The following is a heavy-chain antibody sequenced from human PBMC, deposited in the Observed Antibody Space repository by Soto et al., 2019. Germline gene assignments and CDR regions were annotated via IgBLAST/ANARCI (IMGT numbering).Heavy chain of an antibody. CDR3: ARSQGSSTSLEIYYYYYYGMDV. CDR2: IIPITGTA. D-gene: IGHD2-2*01. CDR1: GCTFSSYA. Sequence: QVHLVQSGAEVKKPGSSVKVSCKASGCTFSSYAISWVRQAPGQGLEWMGGIIPITGTANYAQKFQGRVTISADEFTSTAYMELSSLRSEDTAVYYCARSQGSSTSLEIYYYYYYGMDVWGQGTTVTVSS. J-gene: IGHJ6*02. V-gene: IGHV1-69*01.